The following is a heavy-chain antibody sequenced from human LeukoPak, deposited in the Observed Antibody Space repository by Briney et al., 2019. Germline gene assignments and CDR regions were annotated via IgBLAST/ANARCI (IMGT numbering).Heavy chain of an antibody. J-gene: IGHJ4*02. CDR2: IYYSGST. V-gene: IGHV4-39*01. D-gene: IGHD4-11*01. Sequence: SETLSLTCTVSGGSISSGDYYWGWIRQPPGKGLEWIGSIYYSGSTYYNPSLKSRVTISVDTSKNQFSLKLSSVTAADTAVYYCAILTVTIDYWGQGTLVTVSS. CDR3: AILTVTIDY. CDR1: GGSISSGDYY.